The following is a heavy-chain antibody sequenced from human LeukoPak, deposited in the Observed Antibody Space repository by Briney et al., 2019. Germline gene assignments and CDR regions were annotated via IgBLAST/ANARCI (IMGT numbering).Heavy chain of an antibody. J-gene: IGHJ6*02. V-gene: IGHV4-30-4*01. CDR2: IYYSGSI. Sequence: PSQTLSLTCTVSGGSISSGDYYWRWVRQPPGKGLQWIGYIYYSGSIYYNPCLKSRVTISVDTSKNQFSLKLSSVTAADTAVYYCASGESYYYGMDVWGQGTTVTVSS. CDR3: ASGESYYYGMDV. CDR1: GGSISSGDYY.